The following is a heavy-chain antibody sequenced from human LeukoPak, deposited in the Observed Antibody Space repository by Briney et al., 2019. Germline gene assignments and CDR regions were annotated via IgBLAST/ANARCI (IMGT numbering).Heavy chain of an antibody. J-gene: IGHJ4*02. CDR2: ISTGSGTI. Sequence: GGSLRLSCAASGFTFSSYGMHWVRQAPGKRLEWVSYISTGSGTISYADSVKGRFTISRDNAKNSLYLQMNSLRAEDTAVYYCATTQKGGWGQGTLVTVSS. V-gene: IGHV3-48*04. D-gene: IGHD3-16*01. CDR1: GFTFSSYG. CDR3: ATTQKGG.